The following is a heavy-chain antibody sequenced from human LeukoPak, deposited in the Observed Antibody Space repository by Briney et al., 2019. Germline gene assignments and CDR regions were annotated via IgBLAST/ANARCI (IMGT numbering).Heavy chain of an antibody. Sequence: GGSLRLSCAASGFTFSGYAMSWFRQAPGKGLEWVSGISGSDGSTYNADSVKGRFTISRDHSKHTLYLQMNSLRAEDTALYYCAGAGNIRFDYWGQGTLVTVSS. V-gene: IGHV3-23*01. J-gene: IGHJ4*02. CDR3: AGAGNIRFDY. D-gene: IGHD1/OR15-1a*01. CDR2: ISGSDGST. CDR1: GFTFSGYA.